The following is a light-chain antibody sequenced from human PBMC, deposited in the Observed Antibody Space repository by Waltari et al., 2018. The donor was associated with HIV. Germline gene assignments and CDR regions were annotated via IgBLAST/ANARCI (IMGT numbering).Light chain of an antibody. V-gene: IGLV1-47*01. CDR2: TDT. CDR3: ATWDDSLNGVL. Sequence: SVLTQPPSASGTPGQKVTISCSGSSSNIGRHSVFWYQQLPGAAPKLLIYTDTQRPSGVPDRFSGSKSGTSASLAISGLRSEDEAVYSCATWDDSLNGVLFGGGTNLNVL. J-gene: IGLJ2*01. CDR1: SSNIGRHS.